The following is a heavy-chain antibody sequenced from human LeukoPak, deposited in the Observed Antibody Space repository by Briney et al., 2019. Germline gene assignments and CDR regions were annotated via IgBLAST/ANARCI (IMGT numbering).Heavy chain of an antibody. CDR1: GYSFTSYW. CDR3: ARHNSVGATGWFDP. CDR2: IYPGDSDT. V-gene: IGHV5-51*01. D-gene: IGHD1-26*01. J-gene: IGHJ5*02. Sequence: GESLKISCKGSGYSFTSYWIVWVRQMPGKGLEWMGIIYPGDSDTRYSPSFQGQVTISADKSISTAYLQWSSLKASDTAIHYCARHNSVGATGWFDPWGQGTLVTVSS.